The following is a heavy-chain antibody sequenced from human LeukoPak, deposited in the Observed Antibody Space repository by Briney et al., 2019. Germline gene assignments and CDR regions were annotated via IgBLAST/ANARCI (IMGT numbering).Heavy chain of an antibody. J-gene: IGHJ5*02. CDR1: GFTVSSNY. D-gene: IGHD2-21*02. V-gene: IGHV3-66*02. CDR3: AKSNCGGDCYGGDWFDP. CDR2: IYSGGST. Sequence: GGSLRLSCAASGFTVSSNYMSWVRQAPGKGLEWVSVIYSGGSTYYADSVKGRFTISRDNSKNTPYLQMNSLRAEDTAVYYCAKSNCGGDCYGGDWFDPWGQGTLVTASS.